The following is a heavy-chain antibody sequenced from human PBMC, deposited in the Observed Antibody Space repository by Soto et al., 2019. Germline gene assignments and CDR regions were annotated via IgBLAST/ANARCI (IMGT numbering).Heavy chain of an antibody. Sequence: ASVKVSCKASGYTFTGYDINWVRQATGQGLEWMGWMNPNSGNTGYAQKFQGRVTMTRNTSISTAYMELRSLRSDDTAVYYCARGSARPSGWFDPWGQGTLVTVSS. CDR2: MNPNSGNT. CDR3: ARGSARPSGWFDP. J-gene: IGHJ5*02. V-gene: IGHV1-8*01. CDR1: GYTFTGYD. D-gene: IGHD2-8*02.